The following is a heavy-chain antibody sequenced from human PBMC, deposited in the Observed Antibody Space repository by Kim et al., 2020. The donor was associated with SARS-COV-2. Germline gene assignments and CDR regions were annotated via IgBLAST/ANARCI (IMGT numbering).Heavy chain of an antibody. V-gene: IGHV3-21*01. CDR1: GFTFSSYS. CDR3: ARVTRDYIVATITDY. CDR2: ISSSSSYI. J-gene: IGHJ4*02. D-gene: IGHD5-12*01. Sequence: GGSLRLSCAASGFTFSSYSMNWVRQAPGKGLEWVSSISSSSSYIYYADSVKGRFTISRDNAKNSLYLQMNSLRAEDTAVYYCARVTRDYIVATITDYWGQGTLVTVPS.